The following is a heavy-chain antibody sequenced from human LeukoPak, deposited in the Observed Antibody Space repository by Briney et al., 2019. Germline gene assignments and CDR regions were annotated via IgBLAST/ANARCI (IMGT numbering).Heavy chain of an antibody. J-gene: IGHJ4*02. CDR1: GFTFSNYA. V-gene: IGHV3-43*02. CDR2: IRGYGGTT. Sequence: PGGSLRLSCAASGFTFSNYAMHWGRQAPGKGLEWVSFIRGYGGTTYYAHSVNGRFTISRDNSKNSLYLQMNRLRTEDTALYYCAKDGYGDYAPYFDYWGQGTLVTVSS. D-gene: IGHD4-17*01. CDR3: AKDGYGDYAPYFDY.